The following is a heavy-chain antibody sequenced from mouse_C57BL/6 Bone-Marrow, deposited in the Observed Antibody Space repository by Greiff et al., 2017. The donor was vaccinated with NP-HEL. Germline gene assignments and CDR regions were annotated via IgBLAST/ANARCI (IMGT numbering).Heavy chain of an antibody. D-gene: IGHD2-4*01. CDR1: GFSLTSYG. CDR3: AREVYDYDGYYAMDY. CDR2: IWSDGST. J-gene: IGHJ4*01. V-gene: IGHV2-6*03. Sequence: VMLVESGPGLVAPSQSLSITCTVSGFSLTSYGVHWVRQPPGKGLEWLVVIWSDGSTTYNSALKSRLSISKDNSKSQVFLKMNSLQTDDTAMYYCAREVYDYDGYYAMDYWGQGTSVTVSS.